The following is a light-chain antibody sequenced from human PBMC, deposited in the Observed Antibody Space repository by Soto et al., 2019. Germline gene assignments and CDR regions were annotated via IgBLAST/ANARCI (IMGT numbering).Light chain of an antibody. CDR1: QSISSH. Sequence: DIQITQSPSSLSASIGDRFTITCRASQSISSHLNWYWQKPGHVPKPLISAASSLQSGVPSRFSGSGSGTDFTLTISSLQPEDFASSYYQQSYSTLTFGEGTKVDIK. J-gene: IGKJ4*01. CDR2: AAS. CDR3: QQSYSTLT. V-gene: IGKV1-39*01.